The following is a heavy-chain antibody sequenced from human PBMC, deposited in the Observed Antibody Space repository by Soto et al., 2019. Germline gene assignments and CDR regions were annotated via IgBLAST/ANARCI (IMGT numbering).Heavy chain of an antibody. D-gene: IGHD2-15*01. Sequence: QVQLVQSGAEVKKPGASVKVSCKASGYTFTSYGISWVRQAPGQGLEWMGWISAYNGNTNYAQKLQGRVTMTTDTSTSTAYMELSSLRSEDTAVYYCASRCSGGSCYLHPPLGMDVWGQGTTVTVSS. CDR3: ASRCSGGSCYLHPPLGMDV. J-gene: IGHJ6*02. CDR1: GYTFTSYG. V-gene: IGHV1-18*01. CDR2: ISAYNGNT.